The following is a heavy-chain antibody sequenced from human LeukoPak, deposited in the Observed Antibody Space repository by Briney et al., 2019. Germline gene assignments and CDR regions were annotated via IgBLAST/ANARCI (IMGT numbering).Heavy chain of an antibody. Sequence: SETLSLTCTVSGGSISSYYWSWIRQPPGKGLEWIGYIYYSGSTNYNPSLKSRVTISVDTSKDQFSLKLSSVTAADTAVYYCARDRVGYYYGMDVWGQGTTVTVSS. CDR1: GGSISSYY. V-gene: IGHV4-59*01. J-gene: IGHJ6*02. CDR3: ARDRVGYYYGMDV. CDR2: IYYSGST.